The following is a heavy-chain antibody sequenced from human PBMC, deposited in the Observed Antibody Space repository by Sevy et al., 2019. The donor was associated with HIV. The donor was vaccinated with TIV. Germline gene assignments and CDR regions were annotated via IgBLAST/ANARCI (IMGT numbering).Heavy chain of an antibody. J-gene: IGHJ4*02. D-gene: IGHD5-12*01. CDR1: GFSFSNYA. CDR3: AKDPDSGYDSRSVVFGF. V-gene: IGHV3-23*01. Sequence: GGSLRLSCAASGFSFSNYAMSWVRQAPGKGLEWVSLISGSGGDTYYADSVKGRFTMSRDNSKNTLYLQMNSLRAEDTAVYYCAKDPDSGYDSRSVVFGFWGQGTLVTVSS. CDR2: ISGSGGDT.